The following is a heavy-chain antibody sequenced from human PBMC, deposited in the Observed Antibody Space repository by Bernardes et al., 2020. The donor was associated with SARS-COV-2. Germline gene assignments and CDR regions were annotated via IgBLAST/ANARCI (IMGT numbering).Heavy chain of an antibody. CDR2: INYSGST. CDR1: GGSISSYY. Sequence: SEPLSLTCTVSGGSISSYYWSWIRQPPEKGLEWIGYINYSGSTNYNPSLKSRVTISVDTSKNQISLKVSSVTAADTAVYYCARGGYGMDVWGQGTTVTVSS. J-gene: IGHJ6*02. CDR3: ARGGYGMDV. V-gene: IGHV4-59*01. D-gene: IGHD3-16*01.